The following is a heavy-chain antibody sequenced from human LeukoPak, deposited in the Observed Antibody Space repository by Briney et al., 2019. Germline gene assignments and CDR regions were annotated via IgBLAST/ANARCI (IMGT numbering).Heavy chain of an antibody. CDR2: INTYNGNT. CDR1: RYTFTTYG. D-gene: IGHD2-21*02. CDR3: ARKFCGGDCNYLDS. Sequence: ASVKVSCKASRYTFTTYGISWVRQASGQGLEWMGWINTYNGNTNYAQKFQGRVTMTTDTSTSTVYMELRSLRSDVTAVYYCARKFCGGDCNYLDSWGQGTLVTASS. V-gene: IGHV1-18*01. J-gene: IGHJ4*02.